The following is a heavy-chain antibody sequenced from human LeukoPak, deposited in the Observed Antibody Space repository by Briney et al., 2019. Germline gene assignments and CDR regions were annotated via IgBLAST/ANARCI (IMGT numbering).Heavy chain of an antibody. V-gene: IGHV3-23*01. CDR2: ISRSGDNT. J-gene: IGHJ4*02. Sequence: PGGSLRLSCSASGFTFSTYAMGWVRQAPGKGLGGVAGISRSGDNTYYADSVKGRFTISRDNSKNTVYLQMNSLRAEDTAVYYCAKDPRQLWLDWGQGTLVTVSS. CDR1: GFTFSTYA. CDR3: AKDPRQLWLD. D-gene: IGHD5-18*01.